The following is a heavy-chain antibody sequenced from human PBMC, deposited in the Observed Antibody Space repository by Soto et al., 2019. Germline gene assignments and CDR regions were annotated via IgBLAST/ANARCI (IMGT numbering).Heavy chain of an antibody. CDR3: ERANYDSSGYFDY. CDR1: GVSISSGAYY. CDR2: IYYSGTT. Sequence: PXETLSLTCTVSGVSISSGAYYWGWIRQPPGKGLEWIGYIYYSGTTYYNPSLRSRLTISLDKSTNHFSLSLRSVTAADTAVYYCERANYDSSGYFDYWGQGGLVTVSS. J-gene: IGHJ4*02. D-gene: IGHD3-22*01. V-gene: IGHV4-31*03.